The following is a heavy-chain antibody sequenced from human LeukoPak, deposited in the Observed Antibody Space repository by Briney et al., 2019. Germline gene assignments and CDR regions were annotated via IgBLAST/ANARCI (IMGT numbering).Heavy chain of an antibody. CDR1: GYTLTELS. V-gene: IGHV5-51*01. D-gene: IGHD2-15*01. CDR2: IYPGDSDT. CDR3: ASSSSGYCSGGSCYDY. Sequence: ASVKVSCKVSGYTLTELSMHWVRQAPGKGLEWMGIIYPGDSDTRYSPSFQGQVTISADKSISTAYLQWSSLKASDTAMYYCASSSSGYCSGGSCYDYWGQGTLVTVSS. J-gene: IGHJ4*02.